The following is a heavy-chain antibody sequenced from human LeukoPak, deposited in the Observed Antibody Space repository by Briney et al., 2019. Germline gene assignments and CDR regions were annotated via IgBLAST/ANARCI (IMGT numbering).Heavy chain of an antibody. CDR2: FDPEDGET. V-gene: IGHV1-24*01. J-gene: IGHJ4*02. Sequence: GASVKVSCKVSGYTLTELSMHWVRQAPGKGLEWMGGFDPEDGETIYAQKFQGRVTMTEDTSTDTAYMELSSLRSEDTAVYYCATAIYGGYVESRAGWFDYWGQGTLVTVSS. CDR3: ATAIYGGYVESRAGWFDY. D-gene: IGHD5-12*01. CDR1: GYTLTELS.